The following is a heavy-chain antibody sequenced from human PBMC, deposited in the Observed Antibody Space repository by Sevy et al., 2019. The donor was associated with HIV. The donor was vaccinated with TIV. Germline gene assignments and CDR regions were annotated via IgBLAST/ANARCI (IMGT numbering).Heavy chain of an antibody. J-gene: IGHJ4*02. Sequence: GGSLRLSCAVPGFTFSTYAMHWVRQAPGKGLECVAIVSSDGSEINYADSVKGRFTISRDNSRNTLYLQMNSLRTEDTALYYSARDLLGSIDYWGQGTLVTVSS. V-gene: IGHV3-30-3*01. CDR1: GFTFSTYA. D-gene: IGHD7-27*01. CDR2: VSSDGSEI. CDR3: ARDLLGSIDY.